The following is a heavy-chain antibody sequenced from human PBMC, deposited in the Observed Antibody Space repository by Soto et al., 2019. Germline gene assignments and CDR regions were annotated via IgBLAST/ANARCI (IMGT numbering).Heavy chain of an antibody. Sequence: SETLSLTCAVSGGSISSGGYSWSWIRQPPGKGLEWIGYIYHSGSTYYNPSLKSRVTISVDRSKNQSSLKLSSVTAADTAVYYCAREGAEGSSWPYYFDYWGQGTLVTVSS. V-gene: IGHV4-30-2*01. CDR2: IYHSGST. CDR3: AREGAEGSSWPYYFDY. J-gene: IGHJ4*02. CDR1: GGSISSGGYS. D-gene: IGHD6-13*01.